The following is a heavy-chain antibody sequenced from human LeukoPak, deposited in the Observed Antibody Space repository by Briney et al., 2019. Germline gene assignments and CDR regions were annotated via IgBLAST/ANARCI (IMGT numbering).Heavy chain of an antibody. CDR3: ARDFADILTGYYTFAMDV. Sequence: SQSLSLTCTVSGGSINSYYWTWIRQPAGKRLEWIGRTYTSGSTNYNPSLKSRVTMSVDRSKKQFSLKLSSVTAADTAVYYCARDFADILTGYYTFAMDVWGQGTTVTVSS. J-gene: IGHJ6*02. D-gene: IGHD3-9*01. CDR1: GGSINSYY. V-gene: IGHV4-4*07. CDR2: TYTSGST.